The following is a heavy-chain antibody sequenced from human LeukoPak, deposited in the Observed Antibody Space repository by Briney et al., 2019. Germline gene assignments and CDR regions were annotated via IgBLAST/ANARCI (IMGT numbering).Heavy chain of an antibody. CDR1: GFTFSGYE. CDR3: ARRGIQLWPHDDY. J-gene: IGHJ4*02. Sequence: GGSLRLSCTVSGFTFSGYEMNWVRQAPGKGLEWVSYISSSGSTIFYADSVKGRFTISRDNAKNSLYLQMNSLGAEDTAVYYCARRGIQLWPHDDYWGQGTLVTVSS. CDR2: ISSSGSTI. V-gene: IGHV3-48*03. D-gene: IGHD5-18*01.